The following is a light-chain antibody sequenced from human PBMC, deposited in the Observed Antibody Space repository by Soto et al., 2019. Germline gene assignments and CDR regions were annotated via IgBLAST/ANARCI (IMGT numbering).Light chain of an antibody. CDR3: SSYKGSSTYV. Sequence: ALTQPASVSGSPGQWITISCTGTSSDVGGYNYVSWYQQHPGKAPKLMIYDVSNRPSGVSNRFSGSKSGNTASLTISGLQTEDESDYYCSSYKGSSTYVFGTGTKVTV. CDR2: DVS. CDR1: SSDVGGYNY. J-gene: IGLJ1*01. V-gene: IGLV2-14*03.